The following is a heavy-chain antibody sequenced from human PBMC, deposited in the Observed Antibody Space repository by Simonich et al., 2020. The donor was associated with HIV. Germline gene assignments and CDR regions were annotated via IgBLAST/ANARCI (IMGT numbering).Heavy chain of an antibody. Sequence: EVQLVESGGGLVKPGGSLRLSCAASGFTFRTYVMSWVRQAPGRGREWVSSISSSSSYINYADSLKGRFTISRDNAKDSLYLQMSSLRAEDTAVYYCARLSFGEPYWGQGTMVTVSS. CDR3: ARLSFGEPY. CDR1: GFTFRTYV. V-gene: IGHV3-21*01. J-gene: IGHJ3*01. D-gene: IGHD3-10*01. CDR2: ISSSSSYI.